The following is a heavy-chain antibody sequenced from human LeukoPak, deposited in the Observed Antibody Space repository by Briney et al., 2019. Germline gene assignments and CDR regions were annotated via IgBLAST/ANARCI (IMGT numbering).Heavy chain of an antibody. CDR3: ARGKNRIGYYYMDV. V-gene: IGHV4-38-2*02. J-gene: IGHJ6*03. Sequence: SETLSLTCTVSGYSVSSGYYWGWIRQSPGKGLEWIGSIYHSGSTYYSPSLRSRITISVDTSKNQFSLKLSSVTAADTAVYYCARGKNRIGYYYMDVWGKGTTVTVSS. CDR1: GYSVSSGYY. CDR2: IYHSGST. D-gene: IGHD1-14*01.